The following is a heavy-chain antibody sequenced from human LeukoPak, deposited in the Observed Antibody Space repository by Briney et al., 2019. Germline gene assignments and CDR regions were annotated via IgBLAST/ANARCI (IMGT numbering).Heavy chain of an antibody. CDR2: IKQDGSEK. Sequence: GGSLRLSCAASGFTFSSYWMSWVRQAPGKGLEWVANIKQDGSEKYYVDSVKGRFTISRDNAKNSLYLQMNSLRAEDTAVYYCAREVGAVAGTIGPQRDEYFQHWGQGTLVTVSS. V-gene: IGHV3-7*01. CDR1: GFTFSSYW. CDR3: AREVGAVAGTIGPQRDEYFQH. J-gene: IGHJ1*01. D-gene: IGHD6-19*01.